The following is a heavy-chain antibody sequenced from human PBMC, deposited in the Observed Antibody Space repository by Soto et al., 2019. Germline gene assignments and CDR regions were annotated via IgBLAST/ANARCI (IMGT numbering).Heavy chain of an antibody. J-gene: IGHJ4*02. CDR3: ATPRQPTAKIFDY. Sequence: QVQLVESGGGVVQPGMSLRLSCAASGFTFRSYFMHWIRQAPGKGLQWVGGSSSDGSTKNYADSVKGRFTISRDDAKKTVYLAMNSLGREDTAVYYCATPRQPTAKIFDYWGQGALVTVSS. CDR1: GFTFRSYF. V-gene: IGHV3-30*04. CDR2: SSSDGSTK. D-gene: IGHD2-21*02.